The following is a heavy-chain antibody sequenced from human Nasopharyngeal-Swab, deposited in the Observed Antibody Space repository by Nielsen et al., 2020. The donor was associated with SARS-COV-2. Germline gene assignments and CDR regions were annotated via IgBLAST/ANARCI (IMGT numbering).Heavy chain of an antibody. CDR2: INSDGSST. CDR3: ARVPRGYYDSSGYYYEDEYFQH. J-gene: IGHJ1*01. CDR1: GFTFSSYW. V-gene: IGHV3-74*01. Sequence: GESLKISCAASGFTFSSYWMHWVRQAQGKGLVWVSRINSDGSSTSYADSVKGRFTISRDNAKNTLYLQMNSLRAEDTAVYYCARVPRGYYDSSGYYYEDEYFQHWGQGTLVTVSS. D-gene: IGHD3-22*01.